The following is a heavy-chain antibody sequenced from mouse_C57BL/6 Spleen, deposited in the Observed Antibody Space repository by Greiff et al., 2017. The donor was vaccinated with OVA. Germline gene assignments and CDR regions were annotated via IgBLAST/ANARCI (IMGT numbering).Heavy chain of an antibody. Sequence: EVKLEESGGGLVQPGGSMKLSCVASGFTFSNYWMNWVRQSPEKGLEWVAQIRLKSDNYATHYAESVKGRFTISRDDSKSSVYLQMNNLRAEDTGIYYCTVYDYVCAYWGQGTLVTVSA. D-gene: IGHD2-4*01. CDR3: TVYDYVCAY. V-gene: IGHV6-3*01. J-gene: IGHJ3*01. CDR1: GFTFSNYW. CDR2: IRLKSDNYAT.